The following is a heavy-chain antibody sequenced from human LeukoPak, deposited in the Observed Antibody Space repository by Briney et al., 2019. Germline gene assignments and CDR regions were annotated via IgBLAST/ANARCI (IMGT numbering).Heavy chain of an antibody. CDR2: MYYGGTT. J-gene: IGHJ4*02. D-gene: IGHD5-12*01. Sequence: PSETLSLTCTVSGGSIGTSTYYGGWVRQPPGKGLEWIGSMYYGGTTYYNPSHKSRVTLSVDTSKNQFSLRLSSVTAADSAVYFCATGKYSGYYDYWGQGTLVTVSS. CDR3: ATGKYSGYYDY. CDR1: GGSIGTSTYY. V-gene: IGHV4-39*01.